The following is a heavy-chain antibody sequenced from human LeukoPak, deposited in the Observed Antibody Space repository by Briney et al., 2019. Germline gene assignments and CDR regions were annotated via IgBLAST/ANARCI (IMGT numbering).Heavy chain of an antibody. CDR1: GGSFSGYY. V-gene: IGHV4-34*01. CDR3: VRRDDS. Sequence: SETLSLTCAVYGGSFSGYYWSWIRQPPGKGLEWIGEINHSGSTNYNPSLRSRVTISVDTSKNQFSLKLSSVTAADTAVYYCVRRDDSWGQGTLVTVSS. CDR2: INHSGST. J-gene: IGHJ5*01.